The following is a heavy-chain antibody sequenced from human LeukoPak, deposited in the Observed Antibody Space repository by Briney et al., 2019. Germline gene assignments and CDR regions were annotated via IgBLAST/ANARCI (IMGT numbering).Heavy chain of an antibody. CDR1: GFTVSSKY. CDR2: IYDGGSA. D-gene: IGHD6-13*01. Sequence: GGSLRLSCAASGFTVSSKYISWVRQAPGKGLEWVSVIYDGGSADYADSVKGRFTISRDNSKSKVFLQMNSLRVEDTAVYYCAGEALDSSSWWYFDHWGQGTLVTVSS. J-gene: IGHJ4*02. CDR3: AGEALDSSSWWYFDH. V-gene: IGHV3-66*01.